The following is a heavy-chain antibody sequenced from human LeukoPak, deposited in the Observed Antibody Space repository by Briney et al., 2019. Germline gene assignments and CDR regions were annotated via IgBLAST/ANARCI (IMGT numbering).Heavy chain of an antibody. CDR2: LYYTGST. Sequence: SETLSLTCTVSGGSISSSSYYWGWIRQPPGKGLEWIGSLYYTGSTYYNPSLKSRVTMSVDTSKDQFSLKLSSVTAADTAVYYCASQLGSMVRGLIPYFDYWGQGTLVTVSS. CDR3: ASQLGSMVRGLIPYFDY. D-gene: IGHD3-10*01. CDR1: GGSISSSSYY. V-gene: IGHV4-39*01. J-gene: IGHJ4*02.